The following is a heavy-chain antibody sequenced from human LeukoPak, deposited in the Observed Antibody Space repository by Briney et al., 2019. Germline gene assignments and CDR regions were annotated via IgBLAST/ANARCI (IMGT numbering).Heavy chain of an antibody. CDR3: ARACSSTSCYGYYYYYGMDV. J-gene: IGHJ6*02. CDR2: IKQDGNEK. Sequence: PGGSLRLSCAASGFTLSSYWMSWVRQAPGKGLEWVANIKQDGNEKYYVDSVKGRFTISRDNAKNSLYLQMISLRAEDTAVYYCARACSSTSCYGYYYYYGMDVWGQGTTVTVSS. D-gene: IGHD2-2*01. V-gene: IGHV3-7*01. CDR1: GFTLSSYW.